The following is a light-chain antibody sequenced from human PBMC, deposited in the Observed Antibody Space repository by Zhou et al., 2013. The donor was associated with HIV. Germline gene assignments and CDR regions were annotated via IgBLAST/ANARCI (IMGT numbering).Light chain of an antibody. CDR2: GAS. CDR1: QSVSSSY. J-gene: IGKJ3*01. CDR3: QQYDTSPLIFT. V-gene: IGKV3-20*01. Sequence: EIVLTQSPGTLSLSPGERATLSCRASQSVSSSYLAWYQQKPGQAPRLLIYGASSRATGIPDRFSGSGSGTDFTLTISRLEPEDFAVYFCQQYDTSPLIFTFGPGTKVDIK.